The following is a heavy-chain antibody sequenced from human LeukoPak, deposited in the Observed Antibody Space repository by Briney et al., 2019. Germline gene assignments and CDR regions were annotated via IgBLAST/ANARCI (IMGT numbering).Heavy chain of an antibody. CDR2: ISSKANSYAT. CDR3: ARDSGFDILTGYIFFDY. V-gene: IGHV3-73*01. Sequence: PGGSLRLSCAASGFTFSGSAMHWVRQASGKGLEWVGRISSKANSYATAYAASVKGRLTISRDDSKNTAYLQMNSLRAEDTAVYYCARDSGFDILTGYIFFDYWGQGTLVSVSS. CDR1: GFTFSGSA. J-gene: IGHJ4*02. D-gene: IGHD3-9*01.